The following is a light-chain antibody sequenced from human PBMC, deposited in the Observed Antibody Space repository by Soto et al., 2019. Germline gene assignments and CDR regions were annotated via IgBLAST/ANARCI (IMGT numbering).Light chain of an antibody. CDR3: QHYDTSPRMYT. CDR1: QSISSSF. V-gene: IGKV3-20*01. Sequence: EIVLTQSPGTLSLSPGERATLSCRTSQSISSSFLAWYQQIPGQAPRLLIYGASTRATGIPDRFSGRVSGTDFTLTISGLEPEDFAVYFCQHYDTSPRMYTFGQGTKLEIK. J-gene: IGKJ2*01. CDR2: GAS.